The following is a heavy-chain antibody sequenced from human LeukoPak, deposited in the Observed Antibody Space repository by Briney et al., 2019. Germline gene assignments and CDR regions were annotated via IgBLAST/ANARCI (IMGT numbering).Heavy chain of an antibody. V-gene: IGHV4-59*08. CDR1: GDSVTSSY. D-gene: IGHD3/OR15-3a*01. CDR2: VSSDGTT. CDR3: ARLDCFVEGCCNH. J-gene: IGHJ4*02. Sequence: PSETLSLTCSVSGDSVTSSYWNWIRQPPGKGLEWIGYVSSDGTTNYTPSLRSRLIMSVDTAKNDISLILTSVTASDTAIYYCARLDCFVEGCCNHWGRGTLVTVSS.